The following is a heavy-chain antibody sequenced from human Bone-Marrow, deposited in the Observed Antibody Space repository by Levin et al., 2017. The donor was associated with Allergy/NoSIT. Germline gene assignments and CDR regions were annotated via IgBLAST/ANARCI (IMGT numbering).Heavy chain of an antibody. CDR2: ITGTGSST. D-gene: IGHD1-1*01. Sequence: GGSLRLSCAASGFTFSSYAMTWVRQAPGKGLEWVSTITGTGSSTYYADSVRGRFTISRDTYRSTLYLEMTSLRAEDTAVYYCAKDPRFSWNPWRVEYWGQGTLVSVSS. CDR1: GFTFSSYA. J-gene: IGHJ4*02. V-gene: IGHV3-23*01. CDR3: AKDPRFSWNPWRVEY.